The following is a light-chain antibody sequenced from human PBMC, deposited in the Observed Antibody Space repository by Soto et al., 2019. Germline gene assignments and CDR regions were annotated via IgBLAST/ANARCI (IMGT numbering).Light chain of an antibody. V-gene: IGKV2-30*01. CDR2: KVS. CDR1: QSLVYSGGNTY. Sequence: DVVMTQSPLSLPVTLGQPASISCRSSQSLVYSGGNTYLNWFQQRPGQSPRRLIYKVSNRDSGVPDRFSGSGSGTDFTLKISRVEAEDVGVYYCMQGTHWPLYTFGQGTKLEIK. CDR3: MQGTHWPLYT. J-gene: IGKJ2*01.